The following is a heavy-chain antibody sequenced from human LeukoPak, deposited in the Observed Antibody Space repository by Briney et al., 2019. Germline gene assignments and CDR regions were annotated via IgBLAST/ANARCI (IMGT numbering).Heavy chain of an antibody. CDR3: ARGVWSSHNKEYFLDY. D-gene: IGHD2-2*01. CDR2: INAGNGKT. Sequence: ASVKVSCKTSGYTFSIYAMNWVRQAPGQRPEWMGWINAGNGKTKYSQRFQGRVTITRDTSASTAYMELGSLRSEDTAIYYCARGVWSSHNKEYFLDYWGQGTLVTVPS. V-gene: IGHV1-3*01. J-gene: IGHJ4*02. CDR1: GYTFSIYA.